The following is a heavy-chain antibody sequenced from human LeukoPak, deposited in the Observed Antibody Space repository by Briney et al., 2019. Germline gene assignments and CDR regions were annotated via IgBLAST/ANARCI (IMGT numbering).Heavy chain of an antibody. J-gene: IGHJ4*02. Sequence: SETLSLTCAVYGGSFSGYYWSWIRQPPGKGLEWIGEINHSGSTNYNPSLKSRVTISVDTSKNQFSLKLSSVTAADTAVYYCVRGIAAAGTWGQGTLVTVSS. V-gene: IGHV4-34*01. CDR1: GGSFSGYY. CDR3: VRGIAAAGT. CDR2: INHSGST. D-gene: IGHD6-13*01.